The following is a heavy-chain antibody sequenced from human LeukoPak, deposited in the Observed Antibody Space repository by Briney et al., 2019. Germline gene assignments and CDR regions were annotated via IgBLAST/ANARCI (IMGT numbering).Heavy chain of an antibody. J-gene: IGHJ1*01. D-gene: IGHD3-22*01. Sequence: GGSLRLSCAASGFTFSSYGMHWVRQAPGKGLEWVAVISYDGSNKYYADSVKGRFTISRDNSKNTLYLQMNSLRAEDTAVYYCAADTFTMIVVVEDFQHWGQGTLVTVSS. CDR3: AADTFTMIVVVEDFQH. CDR2: ISYDGSNK. V-gene: IGHV3-30*03. CDR1: GFTFSSYG.